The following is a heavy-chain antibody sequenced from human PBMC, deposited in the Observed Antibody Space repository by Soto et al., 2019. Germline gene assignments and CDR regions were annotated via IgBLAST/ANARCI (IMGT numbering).Heavy chain of an antibody. CDR2: ISGSGGST. Sequence: GGSLRLSCAASGFTFSSYAMSWVRQAPGKGLEWVSAISGSGGSTYYADSVKGRFTISRDNSKNTLYLQMNSLRAGDTAVYYCAIQYGDADTGRNYYGLDVWGQGTTVTVSS. J-gene: IGHJ6*02. D-gene: IGHD4-17*01. CDR3: AIQYGDADTGRNYYGLDV. CDR1: GFTFSSYA. V-gene: IGHV3-23*01.